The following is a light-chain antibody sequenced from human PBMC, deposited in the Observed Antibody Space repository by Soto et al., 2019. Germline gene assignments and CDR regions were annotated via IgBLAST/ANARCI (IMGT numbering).Light chain of an antibody. CDR3: QQSYSQWT. J-gene: IGKJ1*01. CDR1: RSISNW. V-gene: IGKV1-5*01. Sequence: DIQMTQSPSTLSASVGDRVTITCRASRSISNWLAWYQQRPGIAPKLLIFDASILKSGVPSRFSGSGSRTEFTLSISRLQTDDFATYYCQQSYSQWTFGQGTKVE. CDR2: DAS.